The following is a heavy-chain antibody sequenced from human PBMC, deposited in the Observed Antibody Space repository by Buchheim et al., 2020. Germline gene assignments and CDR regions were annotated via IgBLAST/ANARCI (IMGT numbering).Heavy chain of an antibody. CDR1: GFTFSNYA. D-gene: IGHD2-2*01. J-gene: IGHJ4*02. CDR3: AKHYCSGIFCYPDY. Sequence: EVQLLESGGGLVQPGGSLRLSCAASGFTFSNYAMSWVRQAPGKGLEWVSPISPSGDSTYYADSVKGRFAISRDNSKNTLYLQMNSLRAEDTAVYYCAKHYCSGIFCYPDYWGQGTL. V-gene: IGHV3-23*01. CDR2: ISPSGDST.